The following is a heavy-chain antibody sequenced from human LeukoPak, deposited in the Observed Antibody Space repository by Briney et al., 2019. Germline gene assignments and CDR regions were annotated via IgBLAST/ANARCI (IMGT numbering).Heavy chain of an antibody. CDR1: GFTFNRFC. V-gene: IGHV3-30*03. J-gene: IGHJ6*02. Sequence: GRSLRLSCVASGFTFNRFCMHWVRQAPGKGLEWVAVISNDGVNQYYADSVKGRFTISRDNSKITLYLQMTSLRLEDTAVYYCVRDSYYYDSSGYYGRGHYYNGMDVRGQGTTVTVSS. D-gene: IGHD3-22*01. CDR2: ISNDGVNQ. CDR3: VRDSYYYDSSGYYGRGHYYNGMDV.